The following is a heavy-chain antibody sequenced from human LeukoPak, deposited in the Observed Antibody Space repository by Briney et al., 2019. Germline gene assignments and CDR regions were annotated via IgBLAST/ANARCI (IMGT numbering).Heavy chain of an antibody. J-gene: IGHJ4*02. CDR3: ARGTGLSGSYYAFDY. V-gene: IGHV3-48*03. D-gene: IGHD1-26*01. CDR2: ISSSGSTI. Sequence: GGSLRLSCAASGFTFSSYEMNWVRQAPGKGLEWVSYISSSGSTIYYADSVKGRFTISRDNAKNSLYLQMNSLRAEDTAVYYCARGTGLSGSYYAFDYWGQGTLATVSS. CDR1: GFTFSSYE.